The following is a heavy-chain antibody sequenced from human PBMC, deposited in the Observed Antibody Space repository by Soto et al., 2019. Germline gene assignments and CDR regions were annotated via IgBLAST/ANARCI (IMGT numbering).Heavy chain of an antibody. J-gene: IGHJ4*02. CDR3: AKNPSDFWSGYYRSYFDG. Sequence: PGGSLRLSCVASGFTFSNYALSWVRQAPGRGLEWVSAIIGRGGSTYYADSVKGRFTISRDNSESTLYLQMNSLRAEDTAIYYCAKNPSDFWSGYYRSYFDGWGQGTVVTVSS. V-gene: IGHV3-23*01. D-gene: IGHD3-3*01. CDR1: GFTFSNYA. CDR2: IIGRGGST.